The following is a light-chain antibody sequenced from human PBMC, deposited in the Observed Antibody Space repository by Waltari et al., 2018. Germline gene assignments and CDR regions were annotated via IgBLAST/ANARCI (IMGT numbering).Light chain of an antibody. Sequence: QSALTQPASVSGSPGQSITISCTGTSSDVGSYNLVSWYQQYPGKAPKLIIYEVSKRPSVLSDRFSGSKSGNTASLTIAGLQAEDEADYYCCSNAGRTTVLFGGGTKVTVL. J-gene: IGLJ2*01. CDR1: SSDVGSYNL. CDR2: EVS. CDR3: CSNAGRTTVL. V-gene: IGLV2-23*02.